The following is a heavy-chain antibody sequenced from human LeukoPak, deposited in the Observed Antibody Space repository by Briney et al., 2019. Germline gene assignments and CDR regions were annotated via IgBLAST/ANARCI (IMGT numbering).Heavy chain of an antibody. CDR3: GRVRLRLGTLFYGMDV. V-gene: IGHV4-39*07. CDR2: IYYSGST. Sequence: SETLSLTCTVSGGSISSSSYYWGWIRQPPGKGLEWIGSIYYSGSTNYNPSLKSRVTISVDTSKNQFSLKLSSVTAADTAVYYCGRVRLRLGTLFYGMDVWGQGTTVTVSS. CDR1: GGSISSSSYY. D-gene: IGHD3-16*01. J-gene: IGHJ6*02.